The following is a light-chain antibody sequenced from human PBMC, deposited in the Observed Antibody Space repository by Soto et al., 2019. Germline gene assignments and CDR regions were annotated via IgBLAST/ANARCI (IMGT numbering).Light chain of an antibody. Sequence: DIVMTQSPDSLSVSLGERATINCKSSQSVLHSSNSLNYLAWYQQKPGQPPKLLCYWASTREPGVPDRFSGSGSGTDFTLTINSLQAEDVATYYCQQYYSTPQLTFGGGTKVEIK. J-gene: IGKJ4*02. CDR3: QQYYSTPQLT. CDR1: QSVLHSSNSLNY. V-gene: IGKV4-1*01. CDR2: WAS.